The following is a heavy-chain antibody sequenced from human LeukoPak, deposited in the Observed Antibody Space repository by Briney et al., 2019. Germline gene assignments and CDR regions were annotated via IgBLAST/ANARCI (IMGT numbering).Heavy chain of an antibody. J-gene: IGHJ4*02. V-gene: IGHV5-51*01. Sequence: GESLKISCKGSGYSFTSYWISWVRQMPGKGLEWMGIIYPGDSDTRYSPSFQGQVTISADKSISTAYLQWSSLKASDTAMYYCAQTQSVTTEPFDYWGQGTLVTVSS. D-gene: IGHD4-17*01. CDR1: GYSFTSYW. CDR3: AQTQSVTTEPFDY. CDR2: IYPGDSDT.